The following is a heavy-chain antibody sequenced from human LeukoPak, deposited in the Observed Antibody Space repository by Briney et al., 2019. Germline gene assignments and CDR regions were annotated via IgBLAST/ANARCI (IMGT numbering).Heavy chain of an antibody. J-gene: IGHJ4*02. CDR1: GASVSSHY. CDR2: IYHSGTT. CDR3: ARAGGIRGSALDLDY. Sequence: SETLSLTCAVSGASVSSHYWSWIRQSPGKGLEWIGHIYHSGTTKYNPSLKSRVSISLDTSKNQFSLKLNSVTAADTAVYYCARAGGIRGSALDLDYWGQGTLVTVSS. V-gene: IGHV4-59*02. D-gene: IGHD3-10*01.